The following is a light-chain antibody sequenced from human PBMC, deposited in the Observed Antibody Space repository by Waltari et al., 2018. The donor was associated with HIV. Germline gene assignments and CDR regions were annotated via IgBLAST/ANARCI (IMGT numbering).Light chain of an antibody. J-gene: IGLJ1*01. V-gene: IGLV2-23*02. CDR3: CAHAGSSNAYYV. CDR1: SSDVGTYNL. Sequence: QSALTQPASVSGSPGQSITISCTGSSSDVGTYNLFSWYQQHPDKAPRLIIYEVSKRPSGVSIRFSGSKSGNTASLTISGLQGEDEADYYCCAHAGSSNAYYVFGTGTKVTVL. CDR2: EVS.